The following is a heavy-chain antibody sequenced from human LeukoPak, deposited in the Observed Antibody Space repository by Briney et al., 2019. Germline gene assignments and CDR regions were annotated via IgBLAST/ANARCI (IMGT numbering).Heavy chain of an antibody. CDR1: GGSISSSSYY. V-gene: IGHV4-61*01. Sequence: SETLSLTCTVSGGSISSSSYYWSWIRQPPGKGLEWIGYIYYSGSTNYNPSLKSRVTISVDTSKNQFSLKLSSVTAADTAVYYCARGNDYGDYAPKWYFDLWGRGTLVTVSS. CDR2: IYYSGST. CDR3: ARGNDYGDYAPKWYFDL. D-gene: IGHD4-17*01. J-gene: IGHJ2*01.